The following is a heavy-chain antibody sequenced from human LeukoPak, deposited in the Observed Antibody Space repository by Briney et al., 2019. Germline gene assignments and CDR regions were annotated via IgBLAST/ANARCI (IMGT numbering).Heavy chain of an antibody. D-gene: IGHD3-3*01. J-gene: IGHJ6*02. CDR2: INHSGST. CDR3: ARDNTPKGITIFGVVINKYCYYGMDV. CDR1: GGSFSGYY. V-gene: IGHV4-34*01. Sequence: SETLSLTCAVYGGSFSGYYWSWIRQPPGKGLEWIGEINHSGSTNYNPSLKSRVTISVDTSKNQFSLKLSSVTAADTAVYYCARDNTPKGITIFGVVINKYCYYGMDVWGQGTTVTVSS.